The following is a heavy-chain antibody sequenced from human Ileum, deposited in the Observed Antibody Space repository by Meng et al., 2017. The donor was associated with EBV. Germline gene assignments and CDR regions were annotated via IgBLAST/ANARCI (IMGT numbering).Heavy chain of an antibody. CDR1: GDYLRCNKW. CDR3: ASGRDYAWHS. Sequence: GSGPGHLTLSGTLSPTCAFPGDYLRCNKWRSWARQPPGKGLEVNGEIYHSGSTNYNPSFKSRVTMSVDKYKNQISLNLSSVTAADTAVYYCASGRDYAWHSWGRGTLVTVSS. V-gene: IGHV4-4*02. D-gene: IGHD4-17*01. CDR2: IYHSGST. J-gene: IGHJ4*02.